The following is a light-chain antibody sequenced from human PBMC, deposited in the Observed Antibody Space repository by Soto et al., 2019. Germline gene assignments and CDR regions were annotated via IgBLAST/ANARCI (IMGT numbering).Light chain of an antibody. V-gene: IGKV1-5*03. CDR2: KAP. Sequence: DIQMTQSPSTLSGSVGDRVTITCRASQTISSWLAWYQQKPGKAPKLLIYKAPTLKSGVPSRFSGSGSGTEFTITISSLQPDDFATYYCQHYNSYSEAFGQGTKVELK. CDR3: QHYNSYSEA. J-gene: IGKJ1*01. CDR1: QTISSW.